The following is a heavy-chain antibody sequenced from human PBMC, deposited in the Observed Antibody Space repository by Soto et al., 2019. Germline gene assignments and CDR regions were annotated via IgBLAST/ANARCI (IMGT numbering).Heavy chain of an antibody. V-gene: IGHV1-18*04. Sequence: ASVKVSCKTSGYTFTTYGVRWVRQAPGQGLEWMGWISAYNGNTNYAQKLQGRVTMTTDTSTSTAYMELRGLRSDDTAVYYCARDRYYYGSGSYYISWFDPWGQGTLVTVSS. D-gene: IGHD3-10*01. CDR1: GYTFTTYG. CDR3: ARDRYYYGSGSYYISWFDP. CDR2: ISAYNGNT. J-gene: IGHJ5*02.